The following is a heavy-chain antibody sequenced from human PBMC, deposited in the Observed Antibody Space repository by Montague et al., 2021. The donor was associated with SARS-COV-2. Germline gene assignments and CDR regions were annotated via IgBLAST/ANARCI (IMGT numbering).Heavy chain of an antibody. CDR1: GFTFSSYG. D-gene: IGHD6-19*01. J-gene: IGHJ4*02. CDR2: IWYDGSNK. CDR3: ARDETSSGFHFDY. Sequence: SLRLSCAASGFTFSSYGMHWVRQAPGKGLEWVAVIWYDGSNKYYADSVKGRFTISRDNSKNTLYLQMNSLRAGDTAVYYCARDETSSGFHFDYWGQGTLVTVSS. V-gene: IGHV3-33*01.